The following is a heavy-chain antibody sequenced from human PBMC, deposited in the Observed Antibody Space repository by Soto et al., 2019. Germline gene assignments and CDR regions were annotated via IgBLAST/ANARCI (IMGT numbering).Heavy chain of an antibody. J-gene: IGHJ6*02. CDR1: GFVFNTFG. D-gene: IGHD4-17*01. V-gene: IGHV3-33*03. CDR2: IWYDGSKK. Sequence: GRSMRLSCAASGFVFNTFGMHWVRQAPGKGLEWVAVIWYDGSKKYYADSVQGRFTISRDNSRNTLFLQMSSLTAEDTAVYYCARLHYQYGMDVWGQGTTVSLSS. CDR3: ARLHYQYGMDV.